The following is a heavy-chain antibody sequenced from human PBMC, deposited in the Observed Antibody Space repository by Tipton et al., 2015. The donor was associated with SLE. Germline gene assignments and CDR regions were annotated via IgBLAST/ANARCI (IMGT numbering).Heavy chain of an antibody. CDR2: INHSGST. CDR1: GGSFSAYY. Sequence: TLSLTCAVYGGSFSAYYWSWIRQPPGKGLEWIGEINHSGSTNYNPSLKSRVTISVDTSKNQFSLKLSSVTAADTAVYYCARADSGDFWSGYYSYYYHGMDVWGQGTTVTVSS. V-gene: IGHV4-34*01. J-gene: IGHJ6*02. CDR3: ARADSGDFWSGYYSYYYHGMDV. D-gene: IGHD3-3*01.